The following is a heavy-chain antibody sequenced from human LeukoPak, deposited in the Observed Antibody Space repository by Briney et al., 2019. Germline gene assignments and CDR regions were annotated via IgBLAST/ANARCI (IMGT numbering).Heavy chain of an antibody. V-gene: IGHV3-7*01. D-gene: IGHD3-16*01. CDR2: IKQDGSEK. J-gene: IGHJ6*03. CDR3: AREKIQFGFYYYYYMDV. CDR1: GFTFSSYW. Sequence: PGGSLRLSCAASGFTFSSYWMSWVRQAPGKGLEWVANIKQDGSEKYYVDSVKGRFTISRDNAKNSLCLQMNSLRAEDTAEYYCAREKIQFGFYYYYYMDVWGKGTTVTVSS.